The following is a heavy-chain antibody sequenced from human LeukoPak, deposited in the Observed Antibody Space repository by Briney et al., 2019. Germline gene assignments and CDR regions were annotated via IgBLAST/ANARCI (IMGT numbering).Heavy chain of an antibody. V-gene: IGHV4-30-4*08. Sequence: SETLSITCTVSGGSISSGDYYWSWIRQPPGKGLEWIGYIYYSGSTYYNPSLKSRVTISVDMSKNQFSLKLSSVTAADTAVYYCARAPGSYGDYGPFDYWGQGTLVTVSS. J-gene: IGHJ4*02. CDR3: ARAPGSYGDYGPFDY. CDR1: GGSISSGDYY. D-gene: IGHD4-17*01. CDR2: IYYSGST.